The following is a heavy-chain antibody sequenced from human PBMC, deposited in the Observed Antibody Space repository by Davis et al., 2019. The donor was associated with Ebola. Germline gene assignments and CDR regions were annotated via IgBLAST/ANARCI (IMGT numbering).Heavy chain of an antibody. CDR1: RFTFSSYA. CDR2: ISDSGGST. Sequence: PGGSLTLSCAASRFTFSSYAMSWVRQAPGKGLQWVSSISDSGGSTYYADSVKGRFTISRDNAKNTLFLQMNSLRADDTAVYYCARDVGGRAGYWGQGTLVTVSS. J-gene: IGHJ4*02. V-gene: IGHV3-23*01. CDR3: ARDVGGRAGY.